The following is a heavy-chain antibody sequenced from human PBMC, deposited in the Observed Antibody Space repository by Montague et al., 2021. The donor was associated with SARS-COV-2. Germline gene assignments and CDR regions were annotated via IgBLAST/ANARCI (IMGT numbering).Heavy chain of an antibody. CDR2: TYYRSKWYN. D-gene: IGHD2-2*01. Sequence: CAISGDSVSSNIATWNWIRQSPSRGLEWLGRTYYRSKWYNDYAESVKSRITIDPDTSKHQFSLHLNSVTPEDTAVYYRARIPVGSKYYFDFRGQGTLVTVSS. V-gene: IGHV6-1*01. CDR3: ARIPVGSKYYFDF. CDR1: GDSVSSNIAT. J-gene: IGHJ4*02.